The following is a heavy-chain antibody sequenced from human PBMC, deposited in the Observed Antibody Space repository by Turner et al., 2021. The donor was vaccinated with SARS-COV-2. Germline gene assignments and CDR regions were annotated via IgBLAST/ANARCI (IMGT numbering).Heavy chain of an antibody. CDR2: INHSGST. CDR3: ARDGGDPPRYFQH. D-gene: IGHD2-21*02. J-gene: IGHJ1*01. CDR1: GGSFSGYY. V-gene: IGHV4-34*01. Sequence: QVQLQQWGAGLLKPSETLSLTCAVYGGSFSGYYWSWIRQPPGKGLEWIGEINHSGSTNYNPSLKSRVTISVDTSKNQFSLKLRSVTAADTAVYYCARDGGDPPRYFQHWGQGTLVTVSS.